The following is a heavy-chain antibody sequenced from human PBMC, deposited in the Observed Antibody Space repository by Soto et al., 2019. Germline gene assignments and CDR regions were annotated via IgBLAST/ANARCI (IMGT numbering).Heavy chain of an antibody. J-gene: IGHJ5*02. V-gene: IGHV4-30-4*01. CDR2: IYYSGST. Sequence: SETLSLTCTVSGGSISSGDYYWSWIRQPPGKGLEWIGYIYYSGSTYYNPSLKSRVTISVDTSKNQFSLKLSSVTAADTAVYYCARGSEGGYDYTNWFDPWGQGTLVTVSS. CDR3: ARGSEGGYDYTNWFDP. D-gene: IGHD5-12*01. CDR1: GGSISSGDYY.